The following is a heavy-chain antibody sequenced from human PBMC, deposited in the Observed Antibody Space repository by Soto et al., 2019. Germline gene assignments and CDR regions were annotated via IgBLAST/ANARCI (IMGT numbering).Heavy chain of an antibody. CDR1: RGSISSGTNY. J-gene: IGHJ4*02. Sequence: PSETLSLTCTVSRGSISSGTNYWAWIRQPPGKGLEWIANIYYSGSTFYNPSLKSRVTISLDTSKNQFSLKLRSVTAADTAVYYCARHEAGWYFDSSGQGTLVPVSS. V-gene: IGHV4-39*01. D-gene: IGHD6-25*01. CDR3: ARHEAGWYFDS. CDR2: IYYSGST.